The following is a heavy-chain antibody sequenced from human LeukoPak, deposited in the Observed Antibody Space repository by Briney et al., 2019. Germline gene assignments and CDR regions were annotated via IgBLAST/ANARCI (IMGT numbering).Heavy chain of an antibody. D-gene: IGHD6-13*01. CDR1: GYLFINYG. CDR3: ASSSSSPY. Sequence: WASVKVSCKASGYLFINYGITWLRQAPGQGLECMGWISPYSGNTDYAQKLQGRVTMTTDTSTSTAYMELRSLRSDDTAVYYCASSSSSPYWGQGTLVTVSS. V-gene: IGHV1-18*01. CDR2: ISPYSGNT. J-gene: IGHJ4*02.